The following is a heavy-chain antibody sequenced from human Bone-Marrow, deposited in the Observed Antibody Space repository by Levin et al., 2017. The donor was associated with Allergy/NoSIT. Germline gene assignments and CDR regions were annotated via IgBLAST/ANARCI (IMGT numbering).Heavy chain of an antibody. Sequence: PSETLSLTCAVYGGSLSGYYWSWIRQPPGKGLEWIGEINHSGSTTYNPSLKSRVTISVDTSKNQFSLRLSSVTAADTAVYYCACYLYGGLDYWGRGTLVTVSS. D-gene: IGHD3-16*01. CDR3: ACYLYGGLDY. V-gene: IGHV4-34*01. CDR2: INHSGST. CDR1: GGSLSGYY. J-gene: IGHJ4*02.